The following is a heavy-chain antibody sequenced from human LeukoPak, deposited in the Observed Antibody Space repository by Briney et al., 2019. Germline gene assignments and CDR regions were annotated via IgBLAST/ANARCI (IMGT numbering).Heavy chain of an antibody. D-gene: IGHD3-22*01. CDR2: IWYDGSNK. Sequence: GGSLRLSCAASGFTFSSYGMHWVRQAPGKGLEWVAVIWYDGSNKYYADSVKGRFTISRDNSKNTLYLQMNSLRAEDTAVYYCARGWPERYYYDSSGYPYYFDYWGQGTLVTVSS. J-gene: IGHJ4*02. CDR3: ARGWPERYYYDSSGYPYYFDY. V-gene: IGHV3-33*01. CDR1: GFTFSSYG.